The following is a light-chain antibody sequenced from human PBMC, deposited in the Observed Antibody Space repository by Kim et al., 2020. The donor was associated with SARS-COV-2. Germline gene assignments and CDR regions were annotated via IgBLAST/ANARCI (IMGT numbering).Light chain of an antibody. CDR3: QAWDSSTYVV. V-gene: IGLV3-1*01. J-gene: IGLJ2*01. CDR2: QDS. Sequence: VDPGQTASITCSGDKLGDKYACWYQQKPGQSPVLVIYQDSKRPSGIPERFSGSNSGNTATLTISGTQAMDEADYYCQAWDSSTYVVFGGGTQLTVL. CDR1: KLGDKY.